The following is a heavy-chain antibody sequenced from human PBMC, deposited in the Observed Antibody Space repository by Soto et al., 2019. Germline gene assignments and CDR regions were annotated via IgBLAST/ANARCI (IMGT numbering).Heavy chain of an antibody. D-gene: IGHD1-7*01. J-gene: IGHJ4*02. CDR3: ATELYNWNYPGSWVWGY. CDR2: FDPEDGET. Sequence: QVQLVQSGAEVKKPGASVKVSCKVSGYTLTELSMHWVRQAPGKGLEWMGGFDPEDGETIYAQKFQGRVTMTEDTPTDTDYMELSSLRSEDTAVYYCATELYNWNYPGSWVWGYWGQGTLVTVSS. V-gene: IGHV1-24*01. CDR1: GYTLTELS.